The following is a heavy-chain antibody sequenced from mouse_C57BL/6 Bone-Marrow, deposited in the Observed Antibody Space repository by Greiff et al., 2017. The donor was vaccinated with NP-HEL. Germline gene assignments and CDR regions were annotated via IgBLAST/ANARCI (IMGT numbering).Heavy chain of an antibody. CDR3: ARKGYYYAMDY. CDR1: GYAFSSYW. J-gene: IGHJ4*01. Sequence: VQLQQSGAELVKPGASVKISCKASGYAFSSYWMNWVKQRPGKGLEWIGQIYPGDGDTNYNGKFKGKATLTADKSSSTAYMRLSSLTSEDSAVYFCARKGYYYAMDYWGQGTSVTVSS. V-gene: IGHV1-80*01. CDR2: IYPGDGDT.